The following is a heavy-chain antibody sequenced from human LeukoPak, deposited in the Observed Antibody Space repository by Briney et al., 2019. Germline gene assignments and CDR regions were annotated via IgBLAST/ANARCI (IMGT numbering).Heavy chain of an antibody. CDR3: VRLRRNSDSSGYYYYYDY. D-gene: IGHD3-22*01. V-gene: IGHV3-21*01. Sequence: PGGSLRLSCAASQFTFSSYSMNWVRQAPGKGLGWVSSINRGATHIYYADSLRGRFIISRDDAKNSLYLQMNSLRAEDTAVYYCVRLRRNSDSSGYYYYYDYWGQGTLVTVSS. J-gene: IGHJ4*02. CDR1: QFTFSSYS. CDR2: INRGATHI.